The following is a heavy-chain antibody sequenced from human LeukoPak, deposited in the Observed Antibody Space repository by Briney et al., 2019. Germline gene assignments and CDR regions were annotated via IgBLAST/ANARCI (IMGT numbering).Heavy chain of an antibody. J-gene: IGHJ6*03. V-gene: IGHV3-23*01. CDR1: GFTFSSYA. D-gene: IGHD4-23*01. CDR2: ISGSGGST. CDR3: ARHGGNTPYYYYMDV. Sequence: GGSLRLSCAASGFTFSSYAMSWVRQAPGKGLEWVSAISGSGGSTYYADSVKGRFTISRDNSKNTLYLQMNSLRAEDTAVYYCARHGGNTPYYYYMDVWGKGTTVTVSS.